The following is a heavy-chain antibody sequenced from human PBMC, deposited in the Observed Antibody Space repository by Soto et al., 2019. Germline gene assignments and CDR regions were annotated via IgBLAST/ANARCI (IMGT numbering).Heavy chain of an antibody. CDR3: ARGGAVASSP. Sequence: SETLSLTCTVSGGSISGYYWSWIRQPPGKRLEWIGYIYYTGSTNYNPSLRSRVTISIDTSKNQFSLKLSSVTAADTAVYYCARGGAVASSPWGQGTLVTVSS. CDR1: GGSISGYY. CDR2: IYYTGST. V-gene: IGHV4-59*01. D-gene: IGHD6-19*01. J-gene: IGHJ5*02.